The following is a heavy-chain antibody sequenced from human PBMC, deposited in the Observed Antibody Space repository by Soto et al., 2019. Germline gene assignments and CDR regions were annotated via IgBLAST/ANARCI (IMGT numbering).Heavy chain of an antibody. CDR2: TYYRSKWYN. Sequence: SQTLSLTCVISGDSVSSNSAAWNWLRQSPSRGLEWLGRTYYRSKWYNDYAVSVKSRITINPDTSKNQFSLQLNSVTPEDTAVYYCGGSSWYDYSGMDVWGQGTTVTVSS. V-gene: IGHV6-1*01. CDR1: GDSVSSNSAA. CDR3: GGSSWYDYSGMDV. D-gene: IGHD6-13*01. J-gene: IGHJ6*02.